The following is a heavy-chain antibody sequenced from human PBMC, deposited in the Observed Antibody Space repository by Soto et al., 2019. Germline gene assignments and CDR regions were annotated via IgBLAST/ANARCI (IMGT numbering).Heavy chain of an antibody. D-gene: IGHD6-19*01. CDR3: AYSSGWYRHDV. CDR2: LLHSGTT. J-gene: IGHJ3*01. CDR1: GDSISSPKW. V-gene: IGHV4-4*02. Sequence: QVQLQESGPGLVKPSGTLSLTCAVSGDSISSPKWWTWLRQPPGKGLEWIGDLLHSGTTNYNPSLKSRVILSVDKSQNQFSLSPTSVTAADTAIYYCAYSSGWYRHDVWGQGTSVTVSS.